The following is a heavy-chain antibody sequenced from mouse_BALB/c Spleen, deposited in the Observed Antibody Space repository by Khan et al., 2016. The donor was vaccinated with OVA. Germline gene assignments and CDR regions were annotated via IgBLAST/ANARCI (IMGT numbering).Heavy chain of an antibody. V-gene: IGHV2-9*02. CDR2: IWTGGST. CDR3: PRDLCRSHCYFVG. D-gene: IGHD6-2*01. J-gene: IGHJ1*01. CDR1: GFSLTSYG. Sequence: QVQLQQSGPGLVAPSQSLSITCTVSGFSLTSYGVHWVRQPPGKGLEWLGVIWTGGSTNYNSALRSRLTINKDNSKSPGFLKMNNLQTDDTAMYCSPRDLCRSHCYFVGWGAGTTVTVSS.